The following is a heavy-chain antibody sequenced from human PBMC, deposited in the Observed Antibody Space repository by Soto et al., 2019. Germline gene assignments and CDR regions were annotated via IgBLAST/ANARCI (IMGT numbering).Heavy chain of an antibody. Sequence: GSLRLSCVVSGFTVRSNYMSWVRQAPGKGLEWVSVIYSGGSTYYADSVKGRFTISRDNSKNTLYLQMNSLRAEDTAVYYCARDRVESGYPEYFQHWGQGTLVTVSS. V-gene: IGHV3-53*01. CDR3: ARDRVESGYPEYFQH. CDR1: GFTVRSNY. CDR2: IYSGGST. D-gene: IGHD3-22*01. J-gene: IGHJ1*01.